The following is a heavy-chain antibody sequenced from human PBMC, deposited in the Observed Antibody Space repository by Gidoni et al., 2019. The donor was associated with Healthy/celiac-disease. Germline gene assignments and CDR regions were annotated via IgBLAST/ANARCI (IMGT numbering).Heavy chain of an antibody. Sequence: QVQLVASGGGLVTPGGSLRLSCAASGFTFSDYYMSWIRQAPGKGLEWVSYISSSSSYTNYADSVKGRFTISRDNAKNSLYLQMNSLRAEDTAVYYCASQLRYFDWLSEDYWGQGTLVTVSS. CDR3: ASQLRYFDWLSEDY. CDR1: GFTFSDYY. V-gene: IGHV3-11*06. CDR2: ISSSSSYT. J-gene: IGHJ4*02. D-gene: IGHD3-9*01.